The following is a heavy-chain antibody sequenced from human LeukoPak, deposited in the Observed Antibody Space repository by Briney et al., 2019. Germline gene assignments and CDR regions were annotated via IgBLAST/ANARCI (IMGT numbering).Heavy chain of an antibody. D-gene: IGHD6-19*01. J-gene: IGHJ4*02. CDR2: ISGSGGST. CDR3: AKGSGWYV. CDR1: GFTFSSSS. V-gene: IGHV3-23*01. Sequence: TRGSLRLSCAASGFTFSSSSMSWVRQAPGKGLEWVSVISGSGGSTDYADSVKGRFTISRDNSKNTLYLQINSLRAEDTAVYYCAKGSGWYVWGQGTLVTVSS.